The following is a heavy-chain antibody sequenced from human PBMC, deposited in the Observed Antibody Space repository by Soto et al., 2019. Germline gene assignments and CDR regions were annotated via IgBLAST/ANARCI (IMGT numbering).Heavy chain of an antibody. Sequence: ASVKVSCKASGGTFSSYAISWVRQAPGQGLEWMGGIIPIFGTANYAQKFQGRVTITADESTSTAYMELSSLRSEDTAVYYCASDVTYCSSTSCSYGGWGQGTMVTVS. CDR2: IIPIFGTA. CDR3: ASDVTYCSSTSCSYGG. D-gene: IGHD2-2*01. CDR1: GGTFSSYA. V-gene: IGHV1-69*13. J-gene: IGHJ3*01.